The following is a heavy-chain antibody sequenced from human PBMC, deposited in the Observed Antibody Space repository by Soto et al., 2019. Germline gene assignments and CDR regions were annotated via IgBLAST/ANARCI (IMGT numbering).Heavy chain of an antibody. Sequence: QITLKESGPTLVKPTQTLTLTCTFSGFSLSTSGVGVGWIRQPPGKALEWLALIYWDDDKRYSPSLKSRLTLTKDTSKNQVVLTMTNMDPVDTATYYCAHSGVSSSFPYYYGMDVWGQGTTVTVSS. V-gene: IGHV2-5*02. J-gene: IGHJ6*02. CDR1: GFSLSTSGVG. D-gene: IGHD6-13*01. CDR2: IYWDDDK. CDR3: AHSGVSSSFPYYYGMDV.